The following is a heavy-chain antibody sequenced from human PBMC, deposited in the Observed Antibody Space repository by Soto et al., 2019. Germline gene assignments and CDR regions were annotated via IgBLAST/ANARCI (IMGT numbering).Heavy chain of an antibody. CDR1: GFSFSDYW. V-gene: IGHV3-74*01. Sequence: EVQLVESGGGLVQPGGSLRLSCAASGFSFSDYWMHWVRQAPGKGLVWVSCIDTDGSTTTYADSVKGRFTISRDNVKKTLYLQMDSLRAEATALYYCSRGGGFSGNYLGGQGTLVTVSS. CDR2: IDTDGSTT. CDR3: SRGGGFSGNYL. J-gene: IGHJ4*02. D-gene: IGHD5-12*01.